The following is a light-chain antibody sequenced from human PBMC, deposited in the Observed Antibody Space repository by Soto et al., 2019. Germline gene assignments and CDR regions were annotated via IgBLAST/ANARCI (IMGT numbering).Light chain of an antibody. CDR3: QQYNNWPRGT. CDR1: QSVSSN. J-gene: IGKJ1*01. CDR2: GAS. Sequence: EIVMTQSPATLSVSPGERATLSCRASQSVSSNLAWYRQKPGQAPRLLIYGASTRATGIPARFSGSGSGTEFTLTISSLQSEDFAVYYCQQYNNWPRGTFGQGTKVEIK. V-gene: IGKV3-15*01.